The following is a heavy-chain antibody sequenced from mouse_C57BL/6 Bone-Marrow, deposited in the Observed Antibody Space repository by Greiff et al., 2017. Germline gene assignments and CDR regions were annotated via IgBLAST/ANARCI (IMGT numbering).Heavy chain of an antibody. V-gene: IGHV2-2*01. Sequence: VKLVESGPGLVQPSQSLSITCTVSGFSLTSYGVHWVSQCPGKGLEWLGVIWSGGSTDYNAAFLSSLSISKDNSKSQVFFKMNSLQADDTAIYYCARKRGHSYAMDYWGQGTSVTVSS. D-gene: IGHD6-1*01. CDR3: ARKRGHSYAMDY. CDR1: GFSLTSYG. J-gene: IGHJ4*01. CDR2: IWSGGST.